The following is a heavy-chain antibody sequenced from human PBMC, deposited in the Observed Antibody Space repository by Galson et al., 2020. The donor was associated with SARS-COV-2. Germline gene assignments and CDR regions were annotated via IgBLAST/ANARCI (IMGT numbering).Heavy chain of an antibody. V-gene: IGHV3-30-3*01. J-gene: IGHJ4*02. CDR1: GFTFSSYA. Sequence: GGSLRLSCAASGFTFSSYAMHWVRHEPGKGLEWGAVISYDGGNKNYTHSVKGRFTISRDNSKNTLYLQMNSLRAEDTAVYYCARWSGSALGSWGPGTLVPVS. CDR3: ARWSGSALGS. CDR2: ISYDGGNK. D-gene: IGHD1-26*01.